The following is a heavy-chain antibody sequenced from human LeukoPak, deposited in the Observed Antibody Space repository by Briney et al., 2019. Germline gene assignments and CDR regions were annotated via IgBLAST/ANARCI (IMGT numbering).Heavy chain of an antibody. CDR1: GLTFSIYG. CDR2: ISYDGSNK. V-gene: IGHV3-30*18. CDR3: AKVSIPDYGPGYYYYYYMDV. D-gene: IGHD3-16*01. Sequence: GGSLRLSCAASGLTFSIYGMHWVRQAPGKGLEWVAVISYDGSNKYYADSVKGRFTISRDNSKNTLYLQMNSLRPEDTAVYYCAKVSIPDYGPGYYYYYYMDVWGKGATVTVSS. J-gene: IGHJ6*03.